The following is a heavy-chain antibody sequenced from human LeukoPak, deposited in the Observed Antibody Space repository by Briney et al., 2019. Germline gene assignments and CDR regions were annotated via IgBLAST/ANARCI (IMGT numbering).Heavy chain of an antibody. CDR1: GGTFSSHA. CDR2: ILPIFGKA. Sequence: KVSCKASGGTFSSHAISWVRQAPGQGLEWMGGILPIFGKANYAQKFQGRVTITTDESTSTAYMELSSLRSEDTAVYYCASDSSGWYYDYWGQGTLVTVSS. D-gene: IGHD6-19*01. J-gene: IGHJ4*02. CDR3: ASDSSGWYYDY. V-gene: IGHV1-69*05.